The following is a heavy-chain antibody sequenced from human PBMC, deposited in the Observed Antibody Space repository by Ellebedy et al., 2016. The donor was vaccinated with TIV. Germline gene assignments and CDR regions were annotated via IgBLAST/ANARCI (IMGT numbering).Heavy chain of an antibody. Sequence: AASVKVSCKASGYTFTSFGVTWVRHAPGQGLEWMGWISAYSGDTTYAQKLQGRVTMTTDTSTTTAYMDLRGLRSDDTAVYYCALDCSAGSCTAEYFQHWGQGTLVTVSS. J-gene: IGHJ1*01. CDR1: GYTFTSFG. CDR2: ISAYSGDT. V-gene: IGHV1-18*04. CDR3: ALDCSAGSCTAEYFQH. D-gene: IGHD2-15*01.